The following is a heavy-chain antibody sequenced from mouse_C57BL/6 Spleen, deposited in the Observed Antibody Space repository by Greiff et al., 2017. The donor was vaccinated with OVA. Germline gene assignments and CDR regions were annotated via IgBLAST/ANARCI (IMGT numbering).Heavy chain of an antibody. CDR2: IYPGGGYT. J-gene: IGHJ2*01. CDR3: ARSSGKNFYY. V-gene: IGHV1-63*01. Sequence: VQLQQSGAELVRPGTSVKMSCKASGYTFTNYWIGWAKQRPGHGLEWIGDIYPGGGYTNYNEKFKGKATLTADKSSSTAYMQFSSLTSEDSAIYYCARSSGKNFYYWGQGTTLTVSS. D-gene: IGHD1-3*01. CDR1: GYTFTNYW.